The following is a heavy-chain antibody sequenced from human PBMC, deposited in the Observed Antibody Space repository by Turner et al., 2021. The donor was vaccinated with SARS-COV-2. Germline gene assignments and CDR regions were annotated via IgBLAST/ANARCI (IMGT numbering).Heavy chain of an antibody. CDR2: ITAYNGNT. J-gene: IGHJ4*02. CDR1: GYTFTSYG. CDR3: ARLGGGDRPGDY. D-gene: IGHD2-21*02. Sequence: QVQLVHSGAEVQKPRASVKVSCKASGYTFTSYGISWVRQAPGQGLEWMGWITAYNGNTNDVQKLKGRVTMTTDTSTSTAYMELRSLRSDDTAVYYCARLGGGDRPGDYWGQGTLVTVSS. V-gene: IGHV1-18*01.